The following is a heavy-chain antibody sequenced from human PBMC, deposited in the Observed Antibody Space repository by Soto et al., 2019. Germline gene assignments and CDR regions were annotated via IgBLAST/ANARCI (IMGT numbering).Heavy chain of an antibody. CDR2: IWYDGSNK. D-gene: IGHD6-13*01. Sequence: LRLSCAASGFTFSSYGMHWVRQAPGKGLEWVAVIWYDGSNKYYADSVKGRFTISRDNAKNSLYLQMNSPRDEDTAVYYCARDRPPPRIAAAGNRADYWGQGTLVTVSS. CDR3: ARDRPPPRIAAAGNRADY. CDR1: GFTFSSYG. V-gene: IGHV3-33*01. J-gene: IGHJ4*02.